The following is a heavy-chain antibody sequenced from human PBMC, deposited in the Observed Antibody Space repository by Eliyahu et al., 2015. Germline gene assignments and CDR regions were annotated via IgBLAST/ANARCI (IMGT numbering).Heavy chain of an antibody. V-gene: IGHV4-39*01. CDR2: MYYSGNT. CDR3: ARPGKGGYNLFDWYFDL. CDR1: GDSISSTSYY. J-gene: IGHJ2*01. D-gene: IGHD5-24*01. Sequence: QMQVQESGPGLVKPSETLSLTCSVFGDSISSTSYYWGWIRKPPGKGLEWIGSMYYSGNTYFNPSLMSRVTISVDTSKNQFSLRLSSVTAADTAEYFCARPGKGGYNLFDWYFDLWGRGTLVTVSS.